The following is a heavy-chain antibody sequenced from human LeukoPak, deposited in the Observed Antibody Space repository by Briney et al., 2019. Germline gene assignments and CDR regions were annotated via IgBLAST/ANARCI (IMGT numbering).Heavy chain of an antibody. Sequence: SETLSLTCTVSGGSLSSFHWSWIRQPPGKGLEWIGYVYYSGSTNYNPSLKSRVTISVDTSKNQFSLKLSSMTAADTAVYYCARASQDILTGYPVGSCFDYGGQGTLVTVSS. CDR3: ARASQDILTGYPVGSCFDY. J-gene: IGHJ4*02. CDR1: GGSLSSFH. V-gene: IGHV4-59*12. CDR2: VYYSGST. D-gene: IGHD3-9*01.